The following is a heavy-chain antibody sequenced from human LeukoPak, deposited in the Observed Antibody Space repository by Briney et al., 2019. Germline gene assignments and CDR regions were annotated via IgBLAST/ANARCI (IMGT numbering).Heavy chain of an antibody. V-gene: IGHV3-7*01. D-gene: IGHD4-17*01. CDR3: VRVFRDYVEAFDI. CDR2: TNQAGSEK. Sequence: PGGSLRLSCTASGFTFGLYWMSWVRQAPGKGLEWVANTNQAGSEKQYVDSVKGRVSISRDNAQSSLFLQMNSLRAEDTAIYYCVRVFRDYVEAFDIWGQGTMVTVSS. CDR1: GFTFGLYW. J-gene: IGHJ3*02.